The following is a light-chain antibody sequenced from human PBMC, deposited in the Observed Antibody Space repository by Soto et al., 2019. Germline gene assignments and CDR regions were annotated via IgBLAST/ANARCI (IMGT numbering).Light chain of an antibody. CDR1: QDISSF. CDR2: AAS. V-gene: IGKV1-9*01. Sequence: PSSLSASIGDRCTITCRASQDISSFLAWYQQKPGKAPKLLIYAASTLQSGVPSRFSGSGSGTDFTLTISSLQPEDFATYFCQQLNSYPLTFGQGTRLEIK. J-gene: IGKJ5*01. CDR3: QQLNSYPLT.